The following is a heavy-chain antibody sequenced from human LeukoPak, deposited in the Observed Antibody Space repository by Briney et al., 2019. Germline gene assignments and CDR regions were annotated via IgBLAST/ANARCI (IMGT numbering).Heavy chain of an antibody. J-gene: IGHJ6*03. D-gene: IGHD3-22*01. Sequence: SETLSLTCAVYGGSFSGYYWSWIRQPPGKGLEWIGEINHSGSTNYNPSLKSRVTISVDTSKNQFSLKLSSVTAADTAVYYCARGPYYDSSGYTYYYYYYMEVWGKGTTVTVSS. CDR1: GGSFSGYY. CDR3: ARGPYYDSSGYTYYYYYYMEV. CDR2: INHSGST. V-gene: IGHV4-34*01.